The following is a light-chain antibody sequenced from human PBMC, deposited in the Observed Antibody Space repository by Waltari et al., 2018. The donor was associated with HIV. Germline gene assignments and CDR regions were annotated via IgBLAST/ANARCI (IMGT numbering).Light chain of an antibody. CDR3: ATWDDSLSGLWV. J-gene: IGLJ3*02. CDR2: RNN. CDR1: SSNLGSNY. V-gene: IGLV1-47*01. Sequence: QSVLTQPPSASGTPGQRVTISRSGSSSNLGSNYVYWYQQLPGTAPKLLIYRNNQRPSGVPDRFSGSKSGTSASLAISGLRSEDEADYYCATWDDSLSGLWVFGGGTKLTVL.